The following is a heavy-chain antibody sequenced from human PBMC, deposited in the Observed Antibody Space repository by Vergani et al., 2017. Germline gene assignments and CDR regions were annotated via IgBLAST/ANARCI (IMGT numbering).Heavy chain of an antibody. D-gene: IGHD5-18*01. J-gene: IGHJ4*02. CDR1: GGSITSSSYY. Sequence: QLHLQESGPGLVKPSETLSLTCTVSGGSITSSSYYWGWIRQPPGKGLEWIGSLYASGSTYYSPSLKSRVAISIDTSKNHFSLRLSSVTAADTAVYYCARHLRGYRYGVFDYWGQGREVTVSS. CDR2: LYASGST. V-gene: IGHV4-39*01. CDR3: ARHLRGYRYGVFDY.